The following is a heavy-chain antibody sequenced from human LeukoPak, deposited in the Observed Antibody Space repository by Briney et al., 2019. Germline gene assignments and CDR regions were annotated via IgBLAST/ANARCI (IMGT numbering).Heavy chain of an antibody. J-gene: IGHJ4*02. CDR2: IYHSGST. V-gene: IGHV4-30-2*01. CDR1: GGSFSNYY. Sequence: MSSETLSLTCAVDGGSFSNYYWSWIRQPPGKGLEWIGYIYHSGSTYYNPSLKSRVTISVDRSKNQFSLKLSSVTAADTAVYYCARGGVPDYWGQGTLVTVSS. D-gene: IGHD3-16*01. CDR3: ARGGVPDY.